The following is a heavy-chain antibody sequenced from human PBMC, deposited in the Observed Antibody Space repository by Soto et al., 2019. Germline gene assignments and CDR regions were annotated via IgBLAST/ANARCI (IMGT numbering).Heavy chain of an antibody. V-gene: IGHV3-11*06. J-gene: IGHJ5*02. CDR2: ISSSSSYT. Sequence: QVQLVESGGGLFKPGGSLRLSCAASVFTFSDYYMSWIRQAPGKGLEWVSYISSSSSYTNYADSVKGRFTISRDNAKNSLYLEMNSLSAEDTAVYYCARRGPYSTSGRWFDPWGQGTLVTVSS. CDR1: VFTFSDYY. CDR3: ARRGPYSTSGRWFDP. D-gene: IGHD6-6*01.